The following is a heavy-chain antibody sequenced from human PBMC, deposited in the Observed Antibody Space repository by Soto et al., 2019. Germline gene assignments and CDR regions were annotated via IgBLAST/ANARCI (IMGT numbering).Heavy chain of an antibody. Sequence: SETLSLTCTVSGGSISSYYWSWIRQPPGKGLEWIGYIYYSGSTNYNPSLKSRVTISVDTSKNQFSLKLSSVTAADTAVYYCARGRFLEWLFFDYWGQGTLVTVS. J-gene: IGHJ4*02. CDR1: GGSISSYY. CDR2: IYYSGST. V-gene: IGHV4-59*01. D-gene: IGHD3-3*01. CDR3: ARGRFLEWLFFDY.